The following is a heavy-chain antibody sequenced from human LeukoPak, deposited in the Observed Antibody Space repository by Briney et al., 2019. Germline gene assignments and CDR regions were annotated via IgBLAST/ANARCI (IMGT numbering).Heavy chain of an antibody. CDR1: GFTFNNYG. CDR3: AKATTAIVVDNFFDY. V-gene: IGHV3-23*01. Sequence: PGGSLRLSCAASGFTFNNYGLIWVRQAPGKGLEWVAAISNDGGGTMYGGFVEGRFTISRDNSKNTLHLQMNSLRAEDTALYYCAKATTAIVVDNFFDYWGQGTLVSVSS. J-gene: IGHJ4*02. D-gene: IGHD3-22*01. CDR2: ISNDGGGT.